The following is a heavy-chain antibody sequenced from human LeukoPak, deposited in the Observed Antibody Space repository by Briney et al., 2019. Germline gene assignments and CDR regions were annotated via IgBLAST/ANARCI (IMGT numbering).Heavy chain of an antibody. CDR2: IGGAGGSR. D-gene: IGHD2-21*02. Sequence: GGSLRLSCAASGFTFSSFAMHWVRQAPGKGLEWVSGIGGAGGSRDYADSVKGRFTISRDTGKSTLYLQMNSLRAEDTAVYYCATSYCGGDCTIDYWGQGTLVTVSS. CDR3: ATSYCGGDCTIDY. J-gene: IGHJ4*02. CDR1: GFTFSSFA. V-gene: IGHV3-23*01.